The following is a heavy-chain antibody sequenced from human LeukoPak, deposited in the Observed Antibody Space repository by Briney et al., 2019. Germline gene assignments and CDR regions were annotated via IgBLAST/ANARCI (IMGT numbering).Heavy chain of an antibody. V-gene: IGHV3-23*01. CDR1: GFTFSSYA. CDR2: ISGSGGST. CDR3: AKLPTRLVVITTYYFDC. J-gene: IGHJ4*02. Sequence: GGSLRLSCAASGFTFSSYAMSWVRQAPGKGLEWVSAISGSGGSTYYADSVKGRFTISRDNSKNTLYLQMNSLRAEDTAVYYCAKLPTRLVVITTYYFDCWGQGTLVSVSS. D-gene: IGHD3-22*01.